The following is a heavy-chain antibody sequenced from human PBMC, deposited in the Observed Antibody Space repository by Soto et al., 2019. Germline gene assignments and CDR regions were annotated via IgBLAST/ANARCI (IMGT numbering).Heavy chain of an antibody. CDR3: ARENYFDY. Sequence: SGVTFHNYWMGWGRQTTDKGLEWVANIKPDGSDKYYVDSVKGRFTISRDNAKNSLYLQMNSLRAEDTAVYYCARENYFDYWGQGTLVTVSS. CDR2: IKPDGSDK. CDR1: GVTFHNYW. V-gene: IGHV3-7*01. J-gene: IGHJ4*02.